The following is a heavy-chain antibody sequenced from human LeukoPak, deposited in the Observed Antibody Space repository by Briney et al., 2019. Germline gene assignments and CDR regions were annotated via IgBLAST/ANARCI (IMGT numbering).Heavy chain of an antibody. V-gene: IGHV4-59*01. CDR2: IYYSGST. D-gene: IGHD3-10*01. Sequence: PSETLSLTCTVSGGSISSYYWSWLRQPPGKGLEWIGYIYYSGSTNYNPSLKSRVTISVDTSKNQFSLKLSSVTAADTAVYYCARVVTMPLRAIYYFDYWGQGTLVTVSS. J-gene: IGHJ4*02. CDR3: ARVVTMPLRAIYYFDY. CDR1: GGSISSYY.